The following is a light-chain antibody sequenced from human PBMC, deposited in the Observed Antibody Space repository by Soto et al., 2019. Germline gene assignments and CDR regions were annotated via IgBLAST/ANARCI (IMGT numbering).Light chain of an antibody. V-gene: IGLV2-14*01. CDR1: SSDVGGYKY. CDR2: EVS. Sequence: QSALTQPASVSGSPGQSITISCTGTSSDVGGYKYVSWYQQHPGKAPKLMIYEVSFRPSGISDRFSGSKSANTASLTISGLQAEDEADYYCSSYTRTNVYVFGTGTKLTVL. CDR3: SSYTRTNVYV. J-gene: IGLJ1*01.